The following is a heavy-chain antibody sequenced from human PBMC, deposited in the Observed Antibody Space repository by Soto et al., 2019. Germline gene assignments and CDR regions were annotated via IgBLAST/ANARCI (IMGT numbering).Heavy chain of an antibody. Sequence: EVQLVESGGGLVKPGGSLRLSCAASGFTFSSYSMNWVRQAPGKGLEWVSSISSSSSYIYYADSVKGRFTISRDNAKNSLYRQMNSLRAEDTAVYYCARGDYYDSSGYYYVRGYYYYGMDVWGQGTTVTVSS. D-gene: IGHD3-22*01. CDR2: ISSSSSYI. V-gene: IGHV3-21*01. CDR3: ARGDYYDSSGYYYVRGYYYYGMDV. J-gene: IGHJ6*02. CDR1: GFTFSSYS.